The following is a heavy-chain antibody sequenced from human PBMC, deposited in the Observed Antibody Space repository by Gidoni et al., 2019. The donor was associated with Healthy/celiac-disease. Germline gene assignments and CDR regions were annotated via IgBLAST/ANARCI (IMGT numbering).Heavy chain of an antibody. D-gene: IGHD3-22*01. CDR2: ISGSGGST. CDR3: ASLLYYYDSRADY. Sequence: EVQLLESGGGLVQPGGYLRLSCAASGFTFSSYAMSWVRQAPGKGLGWVSVISGSGGSTYYADSVKGRFTISRDNSKNTLYLQMNSLRSEDTAVYYCASLLYYYDSRADYWGQGTLVTVSS. CDR1: GFTFSSYA. V-gene: IGHV3-23*01. J-gene: IGHJ4*02.